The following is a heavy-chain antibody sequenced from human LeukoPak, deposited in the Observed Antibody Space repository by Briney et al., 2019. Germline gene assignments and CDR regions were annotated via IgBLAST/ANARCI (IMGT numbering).Heavy chain of an antibody. V-gene: IGHV3-23*01. Sequence: GGSLRLSCAASGFTFSSYAMSWVRQAPGKGLEWVSAISGSGGSTYYADSVKGRFTISRDNAKNSLYLQMNSLRAEDTAVYYCARDDYGSTHLDYWGQGTLVTVSS. CDR1: GFTFSSYA. CDR3: ARDDYGSTHLDY. J-gene: IGHJ4*02. D-gene: IGHD4-17*01. CDR2: ISGSGGST.